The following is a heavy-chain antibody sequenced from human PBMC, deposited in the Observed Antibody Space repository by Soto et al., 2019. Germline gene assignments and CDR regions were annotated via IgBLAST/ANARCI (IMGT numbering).Heavy chain of an antibody. D-gene: IGHD1-26*01. CDR2: ISYDGSNK. J-gene: IGHJ4*02. CDR1: GFTFSSYA. CDR3: ARDQGGSYQTSTPCY. Sequence: QVQLVESGGGVVQSGRSLRLSCAASGFTFSSYAMHWVRQAPGKGLEWVAVISYDGSNKYYADSVKGRFTISRDNSKNTLYLQMNSLRAEDTAVYYCARDQGGSYQTSTPCYWGQGTLVTVSS. V-gene: IGHV3-30-3*01.